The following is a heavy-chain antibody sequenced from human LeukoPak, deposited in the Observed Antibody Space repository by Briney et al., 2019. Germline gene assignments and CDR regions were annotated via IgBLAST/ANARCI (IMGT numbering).Heavy chain of an antibody. CDR2: IYTSGST. CDR3: ARHDRGWFDP. J-gene: IGHJ5*02. Sequence: SETLSLTCTVSGGSISSYYWSWIRQPPGKGLEWIGYIYTSGSTNYNPSLKSRVTISVDTSKNQFSLKLSSVTAADTAVYYCARHDRGWFDPWGQETLVTVSP. CDR1: GGSISSYY. V-gene: IGHV4-4*09.